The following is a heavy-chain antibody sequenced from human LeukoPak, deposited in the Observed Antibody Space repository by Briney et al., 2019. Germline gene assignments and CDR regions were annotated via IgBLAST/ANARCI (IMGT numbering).Heavy chain of an antibody. CDR2: ISSSSSYI. CDR1: GFTFSSYS. CDR3: ARGNTGPRPFDY. V-gene: IGHV3-21*01. Sequence: PGGSLRLSCAASGFTFSSYSMNWVRQAPGKGLEWVSSISSSSSYIYYADSVKGRFTISRDNAKNSLYLQMNSLRAEDTAVYYCARGNTGPRPFDYWGQGTLVTVSS. J-gene: IGHJ4*02. D-gene: IGHD2-8*02.